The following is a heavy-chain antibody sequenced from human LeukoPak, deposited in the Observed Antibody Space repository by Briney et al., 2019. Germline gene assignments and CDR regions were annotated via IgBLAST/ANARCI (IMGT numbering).Heavy chain of an antibody. CDR1: GGSISSYY. Sequence: SEILSLTCTVSGGSISSYYWSWIRQPAGKGLEWIGRIYTGGSTNYNPSLKSRVTMSVDTSKNQFSLKLSSVTAADTAVYYCARVFDPDYDILTGYYGDSSTKAEYYYYGMDVWGQGTTVTVSS. V-gene: IGHV4-4*07. CDR2: IYTGGST. CDR3: ARVFDPDYDILTGYYGDSSTKAEYYYYGMDV. D-gene: IGHD3-9*01. J-gene: IGHJ6*02.